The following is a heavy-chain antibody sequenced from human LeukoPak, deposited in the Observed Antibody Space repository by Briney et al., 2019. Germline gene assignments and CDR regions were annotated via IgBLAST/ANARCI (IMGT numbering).Heavy chain of an antibody. CDR3: ARAPRKYRSSWYWYGNWFDP. CDR2: INHSGST. D-gene: IGHD6-13*01. J-gene: IGHJ5*02. Sequence: TTSETLSLTCAVYGGSFSGYYWSWIRQPPGKGLEWIGEINHSGSTNYNPSLKSRVTISVGTSKNQFALTLSSVTAADTAVYYCARAPRKYRSSWYWYGNWFDPWGQGTLVTVSS. CDR1: GGSFSGYY. V-gene: IGHV4-34*01.